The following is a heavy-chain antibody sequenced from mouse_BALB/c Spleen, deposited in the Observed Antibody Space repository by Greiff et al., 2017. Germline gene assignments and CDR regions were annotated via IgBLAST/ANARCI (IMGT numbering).Heavy chain of an antibody. CDR1: GYTFSSYW. Sequence: VQLQQSGAELMKPGASVKISCKATGYTFSSYWIEWVKQRPGHGLEWIGEILPGSGSTNYNEKFKGKATLTSDKSSSTAYMELSSLTSEDSAVYYCAREGPITTATWFAYWGQGTLVTVSA. D-gene: IGHD1-2*01. CDR2: ILPGSGST. V-gene: IGHV1-9*01. J-gene: IGHJ3*01. CDR3: AREGPITTATWFAY.